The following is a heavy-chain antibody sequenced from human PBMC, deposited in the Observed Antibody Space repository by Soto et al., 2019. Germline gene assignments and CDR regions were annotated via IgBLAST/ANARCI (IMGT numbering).Heavy chain of an antibody. Sequence: PSETLSLTCTVSGGSISSGGYYWSWIRQHPGKGLEWIGYIYYSGSTYYNPSLKSRVTISVDTSKNQFSLKLSSVTAADTAVYYCAGDPYYYDSSGYQGSYFDYWGQGTLVTVS. CDR2: IYYSGST. CDR3: AGDPYYYDSSGYQGSYFDY. V-gene: IGHV4-31*03. D-gene: IGHD3-22*01. CDR1: GGSISSGGYY. J-gene: IGHJ4*02.